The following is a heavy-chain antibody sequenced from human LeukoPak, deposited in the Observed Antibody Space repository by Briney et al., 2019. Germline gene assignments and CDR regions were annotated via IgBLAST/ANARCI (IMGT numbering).Heavy chain of an antibody. D-gene: IGHD1-7*01. Sequence: GGSLRLSCAASGFTFSSYSMNWVRQAPGKGLEWVSAISSGGSYIYDADALEGRFTISRDNAKKPLYLQTNSVRAEHTAVYYCARAKTGTCFYWGQGNLVTVSS. J-gene: IGHJ4*02. V-gene: IGHV3-21*01. CDR2: ISSGGSYI. CDR3: ARAKTGTCFY. CDR1: GFTFSSYS.